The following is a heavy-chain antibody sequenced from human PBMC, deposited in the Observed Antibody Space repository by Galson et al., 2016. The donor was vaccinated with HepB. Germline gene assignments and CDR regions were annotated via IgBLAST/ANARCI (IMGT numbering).Heavy chain of an antibody. CDR3: ARDLAVGKYFDN. Sequence: SLRLSCAASGFDFRVYGMHWVRQAPGKGLEWVAVLGHGGNYKYEADSVKGRFTTSRDNSQNTLYLQMDSLRAEDTAVYYCARDLAVGKYFDNWGQGTLVTVSS. D-gene: IGHD4-23*01. CDR2: LGHGGNYK. V-gene: IGHV3-33*01. CDR1: GFDFRVYG. J-gene: IGHJ4*02.